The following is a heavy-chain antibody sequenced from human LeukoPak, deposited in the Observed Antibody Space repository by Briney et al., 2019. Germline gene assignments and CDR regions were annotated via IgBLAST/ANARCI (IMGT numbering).Heavy chain of an antibody. Sequence: GGSLRLSCAASGFTFSGSGMHWVRQAPCKGLEWVAVISYDGSNKYYADSVKGRFTISRDNSKNTLYLQMNSLRAEDTAVYYCARESSSYDAFDIWGQGTMVTVSS. V-gene: IGHV3-30*19. CDR2: ISYDGSNK. CDR1: GFTFSGSG. J-gene: IGHJ3*02. CDR3: ARESSSYDAFDI. D-gene: IGHD3-10*01.